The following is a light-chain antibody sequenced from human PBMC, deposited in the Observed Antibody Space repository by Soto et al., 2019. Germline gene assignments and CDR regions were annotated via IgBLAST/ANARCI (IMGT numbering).Light chain of an antibody. CDR2: GAF. Sequence: EVVLTQSPGTLSLSPGERATLSCGASQSVRTSDVTWYQHQPGQAPRLLIYGAFNRATDIPGRFSGSGSGTDFTLTISRLEAEDFALHYCQHCGNSRYTFGQGTRLEIK. CDR1: QSVRTSD. CDR3: QHCGNSRYT. V-gene: IGKV3-20*01. J-gene: IGKJ2*01.